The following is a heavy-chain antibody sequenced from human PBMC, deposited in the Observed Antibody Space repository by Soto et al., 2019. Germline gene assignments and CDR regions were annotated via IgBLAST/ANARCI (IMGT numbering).Heavy chain of an antibody. V-gene: IGHV1-18*04. J-gene: IGHJ6*02. Sequence: ASVKVSCKAYGYTFTTYGVSWVRQAPGQGLEWMGWISSFTGHTKFAQKVQDRVTMTTDSSTSTAYMDLRSLRSDDTAVYYCAGDLGLNNGYFFGMDVWGQGTTVTVSS. CDR1: GYTFTTYG. CDR2: ISSFTGHT. CDR3: AGDLGLNNGYFFGMDV. D-gene: IGHD1-20*01.